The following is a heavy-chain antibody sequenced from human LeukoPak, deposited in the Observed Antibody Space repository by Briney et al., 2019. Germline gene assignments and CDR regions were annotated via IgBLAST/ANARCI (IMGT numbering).Heavy chain of an antibody. D-gene: IGHD3-16*02. CDR2: IYYSGTD. CDR1: GGSISSIRHY. Sequence: SETLSLTCTVAGGSISSIRHYWGWLRYPPGKGLQWIEHIYYSGTDFYNPSLKSRVTISVDTSKNQFSLKLSSVTAADTAVYYCARVLVTHYFDYWGQGTLVTVSS. CDR3: ARVLVTHYFDY. V-gene: IGHV4-39*07. J-gene: IGHJ4*02.